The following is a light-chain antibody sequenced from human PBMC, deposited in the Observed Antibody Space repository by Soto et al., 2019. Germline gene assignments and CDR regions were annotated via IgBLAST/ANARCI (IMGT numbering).Light chain of an antibody. J-gene: IGKJ1*01. CDR2: KAS. CDR3: QQYNTYWT. CDR1: QSILTF. V-gene: IGKV1-5*03. Sequence: DIQMTQSPSTLSASVGDRVTITCRASQSILTFLAWYQQRPGKAPKLLIYKASTLESGVPSRFSGSGSGTEFTLTISSLQPDDFATYYCQQYNTYWTFGQGTKVDI.